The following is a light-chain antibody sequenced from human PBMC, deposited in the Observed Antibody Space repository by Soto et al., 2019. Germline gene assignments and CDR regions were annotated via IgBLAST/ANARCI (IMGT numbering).Light chain of an antibody. V-gene: IGKV1-39*01. CDR3: QQRYSTPRT. CDR2: GAS. J-gene: IGKJ1*01. Sequence: DIQMTQSPSSLSASVGDRVTITCRASQSISSYLNWYQQKPGKAPKLLIYGASSLQSGVPSRFSVSGSGTDFTLTISSLQPEDFATYYCQQRYSTPRTFGQGTKVEIK. CDR1: QSISSY.